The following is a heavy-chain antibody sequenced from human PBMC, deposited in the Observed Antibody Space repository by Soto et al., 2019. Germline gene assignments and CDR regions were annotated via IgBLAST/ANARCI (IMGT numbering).Heavy chain of an antibody. D-gene: IGHD6-6*01. V-gene: IGHV1-2*04. Sequence: ASVKVSCKASGYTFTCYYMHWVRQAPGQGLEWMGWINPNSGGTNYAQKFQGWVTMTRDTSISTAYMELSRLRSDDTAVYYCARDQAGIAARPYYYYYMDVWGKGTTVTVS. CDR1: GYTFTCYY. J-gene: IGHJ6*03. CDR3: ARDQAGIAARPYYYYYMDV. CDR2: INPNSGGT.